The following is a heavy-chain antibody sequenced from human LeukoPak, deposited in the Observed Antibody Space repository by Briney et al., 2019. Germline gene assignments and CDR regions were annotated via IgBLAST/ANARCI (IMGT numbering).Heavy chain of an antibody. CDR3: ATAVITMVRGVIIRF. D-gene: IGHD3-10*01. J-gene: IGHJ4*02. V-gene: IGHV1-2*02. CDR2: INPNSGGT. CDR1: GYTFTGYY. Sequence: ASVKVSCKASGYTFTGYYMHWVRQAPGQGLEWMGWINPNSGGTNYAQKFQGRVTMTEDTSTDTAYMELSSLRSEDTAVYYCATAVITMVRGVIIRFWGQGTLVTVSS.